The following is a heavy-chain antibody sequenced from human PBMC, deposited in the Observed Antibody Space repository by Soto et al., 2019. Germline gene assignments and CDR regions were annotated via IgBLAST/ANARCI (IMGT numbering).Heavy chain of an antibody. D-gene: IGHD3-3*01. Sequence: GGSLRLSCAASGFTFSSYAMSWVRQAPGKGLEWVSAISGSGGSTYYADSVKGRFTISRDNSKNTLYLQMNSLRAEDTAVYYCAKGPGYDFWSGQPPFDPWGQGTLVTVSS. CDR1: GFTFSSYA. V-gene: IGHV3-23*01. CDR3: AKGPGYDFWSGQPPFDP. CDR2: ISGSGGST. J-gene: IGHJ5*02.